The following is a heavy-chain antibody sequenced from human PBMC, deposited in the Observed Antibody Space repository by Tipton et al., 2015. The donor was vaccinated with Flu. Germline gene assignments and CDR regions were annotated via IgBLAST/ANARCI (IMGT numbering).Heavy chain of an antibody. D-gene: IGHD3-10*01. J-gene: IGHJ5*02. CDR1: GFTFDDYA. CDR3: ARSGSGSYWFDP. V-gene: IGHV3-9*01. Sequence: QLVQSGGGLVQPGRSLRLSCAASGFTFDDYAMHWVRQAPGKGLEWVSGITWNSGNVGYADSVKGRFTISRDNAKNSLYLQMNSLRAEDTAVYYCARSGSGSYWFDPWGQGTLVTVSS. CDR2: ITWNSGNV.